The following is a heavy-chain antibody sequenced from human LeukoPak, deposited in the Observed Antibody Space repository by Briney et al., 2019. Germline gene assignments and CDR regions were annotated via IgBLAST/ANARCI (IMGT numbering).Heavy chain of an antibody. V-gene: IGHV3-49*05. CDR3: SRGLHDYGDSNYYFDQ. D-gene: IGHD4-17*01. Sequence: KSGGYLRFSCTASGFSFGDDAWSWFRQAPGRGLEFVSFIRKKGYGETTDYAASVRGRFTISRDDAKSTAYLQMNSLAIEDTALYYCSRGLHDYGDSNYYFDQWGRGTQVTVSS. J-gene: IGHJ4*02. CDR1: GFSFGDDA. CDR2: IRKKGYGETT.